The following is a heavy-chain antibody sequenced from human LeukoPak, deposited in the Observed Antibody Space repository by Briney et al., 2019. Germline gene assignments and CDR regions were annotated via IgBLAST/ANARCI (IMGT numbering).Heavy chain of an antibody. CDR1: GGSISSYY. J-gene: IGHJ4*02. D-gene: IGHD2-2*01. V-gene: IGHV4-59*01. CDR3: ARRGYLYCSSTSCYAGGFDY. CDR2: IYYSGST. Sequence: PSETLSLTCTVSGGSISSYYWSWIRQPPGKGLEWIGYIYYSGSTNYNPSLKSRVTISVDTSKNQFSLKLSSVTAADTAVYYCARRGYLYCSSTSCYAGGFDYWGQGTLVTVSS.